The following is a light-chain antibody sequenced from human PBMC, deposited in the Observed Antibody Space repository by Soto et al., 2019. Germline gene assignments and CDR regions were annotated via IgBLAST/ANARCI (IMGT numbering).Light chain of an antibody. CDR3: SSYTTSGSLV. CDR1: SSDVGGYNY. Sequence: QSVLTQPASVSGSPGQSITISCTGTSSDVGGYNYVSWYQQHPGKAPKLMIYDVSNRPSGVSNRFSGSKSGNTASLTISGLQAEDEADYYCSSYTTSGSLVFGGWTKLTVL. J-gene: IGLJ2*01. CDR2: DVS. V-gene: IGLV2-14*01.